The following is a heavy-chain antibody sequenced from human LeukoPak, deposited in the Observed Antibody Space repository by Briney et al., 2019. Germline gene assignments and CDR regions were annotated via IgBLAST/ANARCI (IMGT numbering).Heavy chain of an antibody. CDR2: IYHSGST. J-gene: IGHJ6*03. V-gene: IGHV4-38-2*02. Sequence: SETLSLTCTVSGYSISIGYYWGWIRQPPGKGLEWIGSIYHSGSTYYNPSLKSRVTILLDTSKNQFSLKLSSVTAADTAVYYCARSSYGDYVRYPRFYYMDVWGKGTTVTVSS. CDR1: GYSISIGYY. D-gene: IGHD4-17*01. CDR3: ARSSYGDYVRYPRFYYMDV.